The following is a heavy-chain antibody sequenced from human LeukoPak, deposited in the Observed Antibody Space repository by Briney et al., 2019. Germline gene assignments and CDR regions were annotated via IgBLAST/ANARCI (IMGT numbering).Heavy chain of an antibody. CDR2: IYISGTT. V-gene: IGHV4-4*07. CDR1: GGYISSYY. J-gene: IGHJ4*01. Sequence: PSETLSLTCTVSGGYISSYYWSWIRQPAGKGLEWIGRIYISGTTNYNSSLKSRITMSLDTSKNQLSLKLSSVTAADTAVYYCARDEAGSGYIDYWGQGTLVTVSS. CDR3: ARDEAGSGYIDY. D-gene: IGHD3-22*01.